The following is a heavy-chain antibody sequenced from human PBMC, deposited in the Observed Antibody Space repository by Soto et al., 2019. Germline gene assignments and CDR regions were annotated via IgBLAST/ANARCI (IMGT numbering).Heavy chain of an antibody. CDR2: IIPIFGTA. V-gene: IGHV1-69*06. Sequence: EEEKRGASVKVSCKASGGTFSSYAISWVRQAPGQGLEWMGGIIPIFGTANYAQKFQGRVTITADKSTSTAYMELSSLRSEDTAVYYCARDQDYDFWSGYPFYYYYYGMDVWGQGTTVTVSS. CDR3: ARDQDYDFWSGYPFYYYYYGMDV. J-gene: IGHJ6*02. D-gene: IGHD3-3*01. CDR1: GGTFSSYA.